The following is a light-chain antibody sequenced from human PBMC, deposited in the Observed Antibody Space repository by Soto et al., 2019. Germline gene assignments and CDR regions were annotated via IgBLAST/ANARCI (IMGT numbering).Light chain of an antibody. CDR1: SSDIGAYDY. V-gene: IGLV2-14*01. CDR3: AAWDDSLSRVV. Sequence: QSVLTQPASLSGSPGQSITISCTGTSSDIGAYDYVSWFQQHPGKAPKLMISEVNNRPSGVSNRFSGSKSDTSASLAISGLRSEDEADYFCAAWDDSLSRVVFGGGTKLTVL. CDR2: EVN. J-gene: IGLJ2*01.